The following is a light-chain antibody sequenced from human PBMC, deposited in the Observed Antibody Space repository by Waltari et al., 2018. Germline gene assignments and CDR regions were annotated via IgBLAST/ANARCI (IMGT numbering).Light chain of an antibody. Sequence: IQMTQSPSSLSASVGDRVTITCRASQSISPFLNWDQQQPGKTPNLLIYGASSLHSGVPSRFSGSGSGTDFTLTISSLQPEDFATYYCQQSYSTPVFGPGTKVEIK. CDR3: QQSYSTPV. CDR2: GAS. J-gene: IGKJ3*01. V-gene: IGKV1-39*01. CDR1: QSISPF.